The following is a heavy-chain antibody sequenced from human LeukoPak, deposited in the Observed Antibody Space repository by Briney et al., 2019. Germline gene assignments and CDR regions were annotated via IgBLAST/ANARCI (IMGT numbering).Heavy chain of an antibody. Sequence: GRSLRLSCAASGFTFSSYGMHWVRQAPGKGPEWVAVISYDGSNKYYADSVKGRFTISRDNSKNTLYLQMNSLRAEDTAVYYCAKGIGAYYGSGSYIDYWGQGTLVTVSS. CDR2: ISYDGSNK. D-gene: IGHD3-10*01. CDR3: AKGIGAYYGSGSYIDY. CDR1: GFTFSSYG. V-gene: IGHV3-30*18. J-gene: IGHJ4*02.